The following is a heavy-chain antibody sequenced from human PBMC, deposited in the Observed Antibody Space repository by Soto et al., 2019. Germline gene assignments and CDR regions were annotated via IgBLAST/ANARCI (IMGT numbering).Heavy chain of an antibody. CDR1: GYTFTGYY. CDR3: ARDHEYSSGWSHYGLDV. Sequence: GASVKVSCKASGYTFTGYYMHWVRHAPGQGLEWMGWINPNSGGTNYAQKFQGWVTMTRDTSISTAYMELSRLRSDDTAVYYCARDHEYSSGWSHYGLDVWGQGTTVTVSS. CDR2: INPNSGGT. J-gene: IGHJ6*02. D-gene: IGHD6-19*01. V-gene: IGHV1-2*04.